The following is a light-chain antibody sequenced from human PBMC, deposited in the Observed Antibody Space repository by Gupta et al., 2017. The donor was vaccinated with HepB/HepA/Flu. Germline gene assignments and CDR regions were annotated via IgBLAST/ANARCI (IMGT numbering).Light chain of an antibody. CDR1: SSNIGSNY. CDR3: AESDDSLSGLV. CDR2: SNN. J-gene: IGLJ2*01. Sequence: QSVLTQPPSASGTPGQRVTISCSGSSSNIGSNYVYWYQQLPGTAPKLLIVSNNQRPSGVPDRFSGCKAGTSASPDISGLRSEDEADDYCAESDDSLSGLVFGGGTKLTVL. V-gene: IGLV1-47*02.